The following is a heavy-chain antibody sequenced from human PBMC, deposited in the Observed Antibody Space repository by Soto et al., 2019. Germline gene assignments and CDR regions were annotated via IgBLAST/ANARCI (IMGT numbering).Heavy chain of an antibody. CDR2: IWYDGGYK. CDR3: ARDYPGHRHYYGMDI. CDR1: GFTFSGYG. Sequence: QVQLAESGGGVVQPGRSLRLSCAASGFTFSGYGMHWVRQAPGKGLEWVAVIWYDGGYKYYAESVKGRFTISRDNSENTLSLQMNSLRAEDTAVYYCARDYPGHRHYYGMDIWGQGTTVTVSS. D-gene: IGHD3-16*02. J-gene: IGHJ6*02. V-gene: IGHV3-33*01.